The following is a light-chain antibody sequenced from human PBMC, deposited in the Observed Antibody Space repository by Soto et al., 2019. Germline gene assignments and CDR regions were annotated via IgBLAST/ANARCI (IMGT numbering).Light chain of an antibody. CDR2: GAS. J-gene: IGKJ1*01. CDR1: QTVIRN. CDR3: QQYAVWPPQT. Sequence: EIVMTHSPATLSVSPGERATLSCRASQTVIRNLAWYQQKPGQTPRLLIFGASTRATGIPARFSGSGSGTEFTLTISSLQPEDFAVYYCQQYAVWPPQTFGQGTKVDI. V-gene: IGKV3-15*01.